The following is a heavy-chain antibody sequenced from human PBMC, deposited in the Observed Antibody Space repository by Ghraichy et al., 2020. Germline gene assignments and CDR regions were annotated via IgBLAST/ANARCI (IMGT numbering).Heavy chain of an antibody. J-gene: IGHJ6*02. Sequence: ASVKVSCKASGYTFTSYGISWVRQAPGQGLEWMGWISAYNGNTNYAQKLQGRVTMTTDTSTSTAYMELRSLRSDDTAVYYCAREYCSSTSCYGYYYYGMDVWGQGTTVTVSS. CDR2: ISAYNGNT. D-gene: IGHD2-2*01. V-gene: IGHV1-18*04. CDR3: AREYCSSTSCYGYYYYGMDV. CDR1: GYTFTSYG.